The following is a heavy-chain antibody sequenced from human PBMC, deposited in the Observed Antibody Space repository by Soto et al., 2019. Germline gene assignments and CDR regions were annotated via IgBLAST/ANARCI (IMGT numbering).Heavy chain of an antibody. D-gene: IGHD5-18*01. CDR1: GFTVSSNY. V-gene: IGHV3-53*01. CDR2: IYSGGST. CDR3: ARETAMAIFDC. Sequence: GGSLRLSCAASGFTVSSNYMSWVRQAPGKGLEWVSVIYSGGSTYYADSVKGRFTISRDNSKNTLYLQMNSLRAEDTAVYYCARETAMAIFDCWGQGTLVTVSS. J-gene: IGHJ4*02.